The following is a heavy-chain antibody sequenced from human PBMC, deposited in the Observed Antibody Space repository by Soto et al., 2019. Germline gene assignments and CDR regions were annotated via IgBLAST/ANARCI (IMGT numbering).Heavy chain of an antibody. D-gene: IGHD1-1*01. CDR3: VRGDNWNDEASDY. V-gene: IGHV3-33*01. CDR1: GFMFSNHG. J-gene: IGHJ4*02. CDR2: IWSDGNNR. Sequence: QVQLVESGGGVVQPGRSLRHSCSASGFMFSNHGMHGVRQAPGKGLEWVAVIWSDGNNRYYADSVKGRFTISRDNSKNTVYLQMNSLRAEDTAVYYCVRGDNWNDEASDYWGQGTLVTVSS.